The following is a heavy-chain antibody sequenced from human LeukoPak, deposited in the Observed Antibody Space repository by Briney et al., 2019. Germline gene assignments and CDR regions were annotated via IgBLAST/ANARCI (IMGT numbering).Heavy chain of an antibody. CDR1: GYTFTSYG. CDR3: ARDVSYYHYYYGMDV. V-gene: IGHV1-18*01. D-gene: IGHD1-26*01. Sequence: GASVKVSCKASGYTFTSYGISWVRQAPGQGLEWMGWISAYIGNTSYAQMLQGRVTMTTDTSTSTAYMELRSLRSDDTAVYYCARDVSYYHYYYGMDVWGQGTTDTVSS. CDR2: ISAYIGNT. J-gene: IGHJ6*02.